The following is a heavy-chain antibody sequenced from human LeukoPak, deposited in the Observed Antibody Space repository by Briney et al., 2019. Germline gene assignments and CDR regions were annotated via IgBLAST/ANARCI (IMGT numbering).Heavy chain of an antibody. CDR3: ARVYANSWSYFDY. V-gene: IGHV1-46*01. Sequence: ASVKVSCKASGYTFTSYYMHWVRQAPGQGLEWMGIINPSGGSTSYAQKFQGRVTMTRDMSTSTAYMELRSLRSDDTAVYYCARVYANSWSYFDYWGQGTLVTVSS. CDR2: INPSGGST. J-gene: IGHJ4*02. CDR1: GYTFTSYY. D-gene: IGHD6-13*01.